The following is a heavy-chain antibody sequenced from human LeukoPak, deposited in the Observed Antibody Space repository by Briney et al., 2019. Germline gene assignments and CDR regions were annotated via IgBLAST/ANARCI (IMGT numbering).Heavy chain of an antibody. D-gene: IGHD3-10*01. CDR3: ARGRLWGGVFDY. V-gene: IGHV4-34*01. J-gene: IGHJ4*02. CDR2: INHSGST. CDR1: GGSFSGYY. Sequence: SETLSLTCAVYGGSFSGYYWSWIRQPPGKGLEWMGEINHSGSTNYNPSLKSRVTISVDTSKNQFSLKLSSVTAADTAVYYCARGRLWGGVFDYWGQGTLVTVSS.